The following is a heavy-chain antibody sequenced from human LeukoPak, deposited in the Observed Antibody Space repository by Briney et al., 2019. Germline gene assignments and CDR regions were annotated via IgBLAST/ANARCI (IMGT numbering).Heavy chain of an antibody. D-gene: IGHD6-13*01. Sequence: SETLSLTCAVYGGSFSSYYWGWIRQPPGKGLEWIGSIYYSGSTYYNPSLKSRVTISVDTSKNQFSLKLSSVTAADTAVYYCARDLAAAGTGWFDPWGQGTLVTVSS. CDR1: GGSFSSYY. J-gene: IGHJ5*02. CDR2: IYYSGST. V-gene: IGHV4-39*07. CDR3: ARDLAAAGTGWFDP.